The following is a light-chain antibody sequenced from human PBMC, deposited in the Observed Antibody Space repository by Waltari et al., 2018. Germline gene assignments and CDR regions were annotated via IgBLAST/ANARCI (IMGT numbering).Light chain of an antibody. CDR2: HAS. J-gene: IGKJ1*01. V-gene: IGKV3-15*01. CDR1: QTIGLS. Sequence: TVVTQSPATLSVSPGERASLSCRTSQTIGLSLAWYQQKPGQATRLLIYHASTRATGIPARFSGSGSESEFTLTSSSLQSEDVAVYYCQQYNNWPPGTFGQGTRVEI. CDR3: QQYNNWPPGT.